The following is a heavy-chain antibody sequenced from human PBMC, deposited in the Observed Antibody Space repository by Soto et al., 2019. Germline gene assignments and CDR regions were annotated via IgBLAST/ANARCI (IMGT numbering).Heavy chain of an antibody. CDR2: IIPMLGIA. J-gene: IGHJ6*02. D-gene: IGHD3-10*01. Sequence: QVQLVQSGAEVKKPGSSVKVSCKASGGTFSSYTISWVRQAPGLGLEWMGRIIPMLGIANYAQKFQGRVTITADKSTSTAYMELSSLRSEDTAVYYCARGAWFGENYGMDVWGQGNKVTVSS. CDR3: ARGAWFGENYGMDV. V-gene: IGHV1-69*02. CDR1: GGTFSSYT.